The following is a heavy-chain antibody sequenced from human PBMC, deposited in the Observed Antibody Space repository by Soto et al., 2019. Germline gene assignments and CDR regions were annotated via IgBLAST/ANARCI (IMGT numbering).Heavy chain of an antibody. CDR2: IIPIFGTA. Sequence: SVKVSCKATGCSFISYAIIWVRQAPGQGLEWMGGIIPIFGTANYAQKFQGRVTITADKSTSTAYMELSSLRSEDAAVYYCARVVGYCSSTSCPHGDWFDPWGQGTLVTVSS. CDR3: ARVVGYCSSTSCPHGDWFDP. D-gene: IGHD2-2*01. J-gene: IGHJ5*02. V-gene: IGHV1-69*06. CDR1: GCSFISYA.